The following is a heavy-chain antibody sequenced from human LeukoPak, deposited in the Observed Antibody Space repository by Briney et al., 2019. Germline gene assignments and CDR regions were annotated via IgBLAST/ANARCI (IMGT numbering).Heavy chain of an antibody. Sequence: KPSETLSLTCAVSGYSIGSDFYWGWIRQTPGKGLEWLGSVSHNTGASYNPSFKSRVTISLDTSKNHFSLTLTSVAAADTAVYFCAREPGWGHNYYYMDVWGKGTTVAVSS. V-gene: IGHV4-38-2*02. J-gene: IGHJ6*03. CDR2: VSHNTGA. CDR1: GYSIGSDFY. CDR3: AREPGWGHNYYYMDV. D-gene: IGHD1-26*01.